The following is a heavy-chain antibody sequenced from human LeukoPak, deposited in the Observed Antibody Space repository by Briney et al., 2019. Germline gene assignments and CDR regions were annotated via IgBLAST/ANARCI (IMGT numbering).Heavy chain of an antibody. CDR3: ARRSGDYLGN. V-gene: IGHV5-51*01. J-gene: IGHJ4*02. Sequence: GASLKISCKGSGYSFTSYWIGWVRQLPGKGLEWMGIFYPGDSDTRYSPSLQGQVTISADKSISPAYLQWSSLKATDTAMYYCARRSGDYLGNWGQGTLVTVSS. D-gene: IGHD4-17*01. CDR2: FYPGDSDT. CDR1: GYSFTSYW.